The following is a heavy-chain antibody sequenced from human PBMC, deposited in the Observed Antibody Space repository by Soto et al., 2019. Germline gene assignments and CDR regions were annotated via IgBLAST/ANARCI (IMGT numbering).Heavy chain of an antibody. V-gene: IGHV3-30*18. CDR2: ISYDGSNK. Sequence: VGSLRLSCAASGFTFSSYGMHWVRQAPGKGLEWVAVISYDGSNKYYADSVKGRFTISRDNSKNTLYLQMNSLRAEDTAVYYCAKDREVAYYYDSSGPFDYWGQGTLVTVSS. CDR3: AKDREVAYYYDSSGPFDY. D-gene: IGHD3-22*01. J-gene: IGHJ4*02. CDR1: GFTFSSYG.